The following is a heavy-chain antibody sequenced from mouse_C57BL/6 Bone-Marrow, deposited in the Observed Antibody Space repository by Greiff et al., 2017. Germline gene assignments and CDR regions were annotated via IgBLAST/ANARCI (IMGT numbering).Heavy chain of an antibody. D-gene: IGHD1-1*01. J-gene: IGHJ3*01. CDR2: GQGLVWIG. V-gene: IGHV1-87*01. CDR1: YTFSRLVH. Sequence: QVQLQQSGPELARPWASVKLSSPAFYTFSRLVHFAIRDTNYWMQWVKQRPGQGLVWIGAIFPGNGGPSYNQKFKGKATLTADKSTGTAYMQLGSMTAGDSAVDYCECPDYDGSSFADWGHGALVSVSA. CDR3: AGDSAVDYCECPDYDGSSFAD.